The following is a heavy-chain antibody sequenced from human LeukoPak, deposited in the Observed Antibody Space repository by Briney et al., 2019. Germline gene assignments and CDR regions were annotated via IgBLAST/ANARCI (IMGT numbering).Heavy chain of an antibody. CDR2: IYYSGST. V-gene: IGHV4-31*03. CDR3: ARGERHYYGSGSYYNPLAWFDP. D-gene: IGHD3-10*01. Sequence: SETLSLTCTVSGGSISSGGYYWSWIRQHPGKGLEWIGYIYYSGSTYYNPSLKSRVTISVDTSKNQFSLKLSSVTAADTAVYYCARGERHYYGSGSYYNPLAWFDPWGQGTLVTVSS. CDR1: GGSISSGGYY. J-gene: IGHJ5*02.